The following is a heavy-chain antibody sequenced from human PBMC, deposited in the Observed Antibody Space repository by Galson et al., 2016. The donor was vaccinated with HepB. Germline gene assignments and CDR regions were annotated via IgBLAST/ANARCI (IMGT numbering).Heavy chain of an antibody. CDR3: ARVALWFGELFSDGMDV. Sequence: SVKVTCKASGYNFISFHLHWVRQAPGQGLEWVGIINPEGGSTIHAQKFQGGVTMTRDTSTSTVYLELSSLRSEDTAVYYCARVALWFGELFSDGMDVWGQGTTVTVSS. J-gene: IGHJ6*02. V-gene: IGHV1-46*01. D-gene: IGHD3-10*01. CDR1: GYNFISFH. CDR2: INPEGGST.